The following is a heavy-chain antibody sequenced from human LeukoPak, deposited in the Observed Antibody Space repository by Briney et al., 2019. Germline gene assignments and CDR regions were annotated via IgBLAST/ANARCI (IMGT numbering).Heavy chain of an antibody. J-gene: IGHJ4*02. CDR3: AKVRLHDYVWGSYRPLDH. Sequence: GGSLRLSCAASGFTFSSYWMHWVRQAPGKGLVWVSRINSDGSSTSYADSVKGRFTISRDNSKNTLYLQMNSLRAEDTAVYYCAKVRLHDYVWGSYRPLDHWGQGTLVTVSS. CDR1: GFTFSSYW. V-gene: IGHV3-74*01. D-gene: IGHD3-16*02. CDR2: INSDGSST.